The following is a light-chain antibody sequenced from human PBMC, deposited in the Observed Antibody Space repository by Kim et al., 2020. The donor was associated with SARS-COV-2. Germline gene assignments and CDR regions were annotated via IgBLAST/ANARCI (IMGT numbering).Light chain of an antibody. V-gene: IGKV3-15*01. CDR3: QQYNNFRT. Sequence: PGERAPPSCRASQSVNTNIVWYQQKPGQAPRLLIYGASTRATGVPARFSGSGSGTEFTLTISSLQSEDLAVYYCQQYNNFRTFGQGTKVDIK. CDR1: QSVNTN. CDR2: GAS. J-gene: IGKJ1*01.